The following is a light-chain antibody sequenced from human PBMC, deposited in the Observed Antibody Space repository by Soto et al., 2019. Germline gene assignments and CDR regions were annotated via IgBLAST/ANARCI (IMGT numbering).Light chain of an antibody. CDR3: SSHTTSSTLFYV. CDR2: EVI. V-gene: IGLV2-14*01. Sequence: QSELTQPAHVSGSRGQSITISCTGTSSDIGRYNYVSWYQHHPGKAPKLIIYEVIDRPSGVSNRFSGSKSGNTASLTISGLQTEDEADYYCSSHTTSSTLFYVFGTGTKVTVL. J-gene: IGLJ1*01. CDR1: SSDIGRYNY.